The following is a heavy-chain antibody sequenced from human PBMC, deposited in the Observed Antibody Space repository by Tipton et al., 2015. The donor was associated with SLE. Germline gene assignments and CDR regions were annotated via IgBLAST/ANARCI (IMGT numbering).Heavy chain of an antibody. V-gene: IGHV4-4*07. CDR3: AREGVATIRNYYYYYMDV. CDR2: IYSRGST. Sequence: LRLSCTVSGGSISSYYWSWIRQSAGKGLEWIGRIYSRGSTNYNLSLKSRVSISLDTSKNQFSLKLSSVTAADTAVYFCAREGVATIRNYYYYYMDVWGKGTTVTISS. D-gene: IGHD5-24*01. J-gene: IGHJ6*03. CDR1: GGSISSYY.